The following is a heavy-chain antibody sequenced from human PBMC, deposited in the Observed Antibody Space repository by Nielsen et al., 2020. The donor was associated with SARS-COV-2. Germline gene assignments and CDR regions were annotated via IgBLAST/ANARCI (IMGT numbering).Heavy chain of an antibody. J-gene: IGHJ4*02. D-gene: IGHD3-3*01. V-gene: IGHV4-59*13. CDR3: ASSADFWSGYPDY. CDR1: GGSISRYY. CDR2: IYYSGST. Sequence: SETLSLTCTVSGGSISRYYWSWIRQPPGKGLEWIGYIYYSGSTNYNPSLKSRVTISVDTSKNQFSLKLSSVTAADTAVYYCASSADFWSGYPDYWGQGTLVTVSS.